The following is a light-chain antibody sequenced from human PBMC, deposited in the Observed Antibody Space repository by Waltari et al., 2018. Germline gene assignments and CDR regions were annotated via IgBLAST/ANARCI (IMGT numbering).Light chain of an antibody. V-gene: IGKV3-20*01. CDR3: QQYGSSPWT. J-gene: IGKJ1*01. CDR1: QSLSGSY. CDR2: GAS. Sequence: EIVLTQSPGTLSLSTGERATLSCRASQSLSGSYVAWYQQKPGQAPRLLIYGASTRATGIPGRFSVSGSGTDFTLSISRLEPEDFAVYYCQQYGSSPWTFGQGTKVEIK.